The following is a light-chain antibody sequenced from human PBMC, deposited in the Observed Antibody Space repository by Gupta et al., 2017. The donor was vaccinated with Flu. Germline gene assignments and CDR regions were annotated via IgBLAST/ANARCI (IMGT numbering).Light chain of an antibody. CDR1: TAHIGSNY. CDR2: RND. J-gene: IGLJ3*02. CDR3: ATWDDSLSEWV. V-gene: IGLV1-47*01. Sequence: QSVLTQPPSASGPPGQRVTISCSGSTAHIGSNYVFWYQQLPGTAPKLLIYRNDQRPSWVPTRFSGSKSGTSASLALSGLRSEEEADYYCATWDDSLSEWVFGGGTKLTVL.